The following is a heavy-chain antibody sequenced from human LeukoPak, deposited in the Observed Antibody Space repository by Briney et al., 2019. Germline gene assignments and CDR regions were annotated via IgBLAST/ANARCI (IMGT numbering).Heavy chain of an antibody. D-gene: IGHD3-10*01. CDR1: GGTFSSYA. V-gene: IGHV1-69*05. J-gene: IGHJ4*02. CDR3: ARGMGSRLLMFVELTSLKWYAVDGGIALNDY. Sequence: ASVKVSCKASGGTFSSYAISWVRQAPGPGLEWMGGIIPIFGTANYAQQFQGRVTITRNTSISKAYMVLSSLSSDDTAVDYCARGMGSRLLMFVELTSLKWYAVDGGIALNDYWGQGTLVTVSS. CDR2: IIPIFGTA.